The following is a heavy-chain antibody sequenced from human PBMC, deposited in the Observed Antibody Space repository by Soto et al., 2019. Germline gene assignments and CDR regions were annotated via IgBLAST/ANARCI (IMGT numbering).Heavy chain of an antibody. D-gene: IGHD5-12*01. CDR3: ATTFGDGYDQYYFDY. V-gene: IGHV1-24*01. J-gene: IGHJ4*02. CDR1: GYTLTELS. Sequence: ASVKVSCKVSGYTLTELSMHWVRQAPGKGLEWMGGFDPEDGETIYAQKFQGRVTMTEDTSTDTAYMELSSLRSEDTAVYYCATTFGDGYDQYYFDYWGQGTLVTVSS. CDR2: FDPEDGET.